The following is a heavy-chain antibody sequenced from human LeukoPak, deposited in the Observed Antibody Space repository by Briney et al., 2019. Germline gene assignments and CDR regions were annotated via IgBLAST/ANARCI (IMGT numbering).Heavy chain of an antibody. D-gene: IGHD6-6*01. CDR3: ARDVASRVNYYYYYIDV. CDR2: INPSGGIT. Sequence: ASVTLSFTSSAYTFTIYYMHRVRQAHAQGLEWMGIINPSGGITSYAQKFQGRVTMTRDMSTSTVYMELSSLRSEDTAVYYCARDVASRVNYYYYYIDVWGKGTTVTVSS. CDR1: AYTFTIYY. V-gene: IGHV1-46*01. J-gene: IGHJ6*03.